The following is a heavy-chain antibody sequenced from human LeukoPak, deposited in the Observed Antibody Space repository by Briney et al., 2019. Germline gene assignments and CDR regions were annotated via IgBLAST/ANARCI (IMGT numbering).Heavy chain of an antibody. CDR1: GFTFSSYS. Sequence: GGSLRLSCAASGFTFSSYSMNWVRQAPGKGLEWVSSITSSSTYIYYADSVKGRFTISRDNAKNSLYLQMNSLRAEDTAVYYCARDSSIQSLDPWGQGTLVTVSS. J-gene: IGHJ5*02. V-gene: IGHV3-21*01. CDR3: ARDSSIQSLDP. D-gene: IGHD5-18*01. CDR2: ITSSSTYI.